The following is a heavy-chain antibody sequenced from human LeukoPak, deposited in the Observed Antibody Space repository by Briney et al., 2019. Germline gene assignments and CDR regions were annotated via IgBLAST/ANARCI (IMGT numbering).Heavy chain of an antibody. CDR3: ARSTGWLQPFDY. Sequence: SQTLSLTCTVSGGSISSGDYYWSWVRQPPGKALEWIGYIYFSGTTYYKPALKSRVSMSVDTSKNQFSLKLSSVTAADTAMYYCARSTGWLQPFDYWGQGALVTVSS. V-gene: IGHV4-30-4*01. CDR2: IYFSGTT. D-gene: IGHD5-24*01. CDR1: GGSISSGDYY. J-gene: IGHJ4*02.